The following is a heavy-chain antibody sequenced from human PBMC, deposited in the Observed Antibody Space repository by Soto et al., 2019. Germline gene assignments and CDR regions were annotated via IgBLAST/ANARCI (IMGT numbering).Heavy chain of an antibody. Sequence: GESLKISCAASGFTFSDYYMSWIRQAPGKGLEWVSYISSSGSTIYYADSVKGRFTISRDNAKNSLYLQMNSLRAEDTAVYYCARVGKGYYDFWSGYGGYYYMDVWGKGTTVTVSS. CDR3: ARVGKGYYDFWSGYGGYYYMDV. CDR1: GFTFSDYY. D-gene: IGHD3-3*01. J-gene: IGHJ6*03. CDR2: ISSSGSTI. V-gene: IGHV3-11*01.